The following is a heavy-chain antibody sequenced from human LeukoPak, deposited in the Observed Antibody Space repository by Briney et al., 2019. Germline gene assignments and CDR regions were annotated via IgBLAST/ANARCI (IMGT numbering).Heavy chain of an antibody. Sequence: GRSLRLSCVASGXTFSDYAMHWVRQAPRKGLEWVAVIYYDGSKKYYADFVEGRFTISRDNSKNTLYLHMKSLRVEDTAVYYCARGPDGYNSHFDYWGQGTLVTVSS. V-gene: IGHV3-30-3*01. J-gene: IGHJ4*02. D-gene: IGHD5-24*01. CDR3: ARGPDGYNSHFDY. CDR2: IYYDGSKK. CDR1: GXTFSDYA.